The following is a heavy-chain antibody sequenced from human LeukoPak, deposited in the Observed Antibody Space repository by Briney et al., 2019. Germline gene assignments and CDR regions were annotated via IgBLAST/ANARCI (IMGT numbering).Heavy chain of an antibody. J-gene: IGHJ4*02. CDR1: GFTFSSYA. D-gene: IGHD3-10*01. Sequence: GGSLRLSCAASGFTFSSYAMSWVRQAPGKGLEWVSAISGSGGSTYYADTVKGRFTISRDNSKNTLYLQMNSLRAEDTAVYYCAKDHRYGSGSRPNYFDYWGQGTLVTVSS. CDR3: AKDHRYGSGSRPNYFDY. V-gene: IGHV3-23*01. CDR2: ISGSGGST.